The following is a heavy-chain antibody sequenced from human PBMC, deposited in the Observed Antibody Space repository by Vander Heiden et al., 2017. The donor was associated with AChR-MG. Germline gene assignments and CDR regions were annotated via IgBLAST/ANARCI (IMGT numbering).Heavy chain of an antibody. CDR3: SKGLSGWFYFDY. D-gene: IGHD6-19*01. CDR1: GFTFSSYA. CDR2: ISGSGGTT. Sequence: EVQMLESGGGLVQPGGSLSISCAAYGFTFSSYAMSWVRQAPGKGLEWVSGISGSGGTTYYADSVKGRFTISRDNSKNTLYLQMNSLRAEDTAIYYCSKGLSGWFYFDYWGRGTLVTVSS. V-gene: IGHV3-23*01. J-gene: IGHJ4*02.